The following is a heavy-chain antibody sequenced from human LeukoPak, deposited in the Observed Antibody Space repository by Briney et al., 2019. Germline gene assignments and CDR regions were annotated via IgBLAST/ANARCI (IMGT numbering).Heavy chain of an antibody. D-gene: IGHD6-13*01. CDR2: IIPIFGTA. V-gene: IGHV1-69*06. Sequence: SVKVSCKASGCTFSSYAISWVRQAPGQGLEWMGGIIPIFGTANYAQKFQGRVTITADKSTSTAYMELSSLRSEDTAVYYCAREGAGYSSRWLFDYWGQGTLVTVS. J-gene: IGHJ4*02. CDR3: AREGAGYSSRWLFDY. CDR1: GCTFSSYA.